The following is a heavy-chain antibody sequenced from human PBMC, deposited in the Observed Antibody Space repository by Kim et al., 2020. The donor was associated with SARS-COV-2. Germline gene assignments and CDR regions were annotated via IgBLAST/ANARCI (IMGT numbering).Heavy chain of an antibody. J-gene: IGHJ4*02. V-gene: IGHV3-23*01. CDR2: ISGSGGST. CDR3: AKTGYYYGSGSYYITKYYFDY. Sequence: GGSLRLSCAASGFTFSSYAMSWVRQAPGKGLEWVSAISGSGGSTYYADSVKGRFTISRDNSKNTLYLQMNSLRAEDTAVYYCAKTGYYYGSGSYYITKYYFDYWGQGTLVTVSS. CDR1: GFTFSSYA. D-gene: IGHD3-10*01.